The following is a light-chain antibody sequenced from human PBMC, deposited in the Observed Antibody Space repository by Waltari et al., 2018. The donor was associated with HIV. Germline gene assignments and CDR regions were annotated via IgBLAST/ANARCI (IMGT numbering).Light chain of an antibody. Sequence: QSALTQPPSASGSPGQSVTISCAGTSTDVGGYNFVSGYQQHPGKVPKLIIFEVNQVPSGVPVRFSGSKSGNTASLTVSGLRPEDEADYDCNSYAGVNGLIFGGGTKLTVL. J-gene: IGLJ2*01. V-gene: IGLV2-8*01. CDR3: NSYAGVNGLI. CDR1: STDVGGYNF. CDR2: EVN.